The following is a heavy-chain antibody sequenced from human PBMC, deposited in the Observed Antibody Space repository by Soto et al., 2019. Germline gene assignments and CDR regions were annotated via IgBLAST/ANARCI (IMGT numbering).Heavy chain of an antibody. D-gene: IGHD5-12*01. CDR3: ARENSGQPGNPFDY. J-gene: IGHJ4*02. V-gene: IGHV3-33*01. CDR1: GFTFSSYG. Sequence: GGSLRLSCAASGFTFSSYGMHWVRQAPGKGLEWVAVIWYDGSNKYYADSVKGRFTISRDNSKNTLYLQMNSLRAEDTAVYYCARENSGQPGNPFDYWGQGTLVTVSS. CDR2: IWYDGSNK.